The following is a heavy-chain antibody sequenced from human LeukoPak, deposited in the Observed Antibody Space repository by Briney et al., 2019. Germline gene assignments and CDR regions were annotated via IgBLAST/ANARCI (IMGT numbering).Heavy chain of an antibody. CDR1: GFTFSSYW. D-gene: IGHD3-10*01. V-gene: IGHV3-74*01. CDR2: INSDGSTT. Sequence: GGSLRLSCVASGFTFSSYWMHWVRQAPGKGLVWVSRINSDGSTTTYADSVRGRFTISRDNAKHTLYLQMNSLRAEDTAVYYCERGGFDTIGFDYWGQGTLVTVSS. J-gene: IGHJ4*02. CDR3: ERGGFDTIGFDY.